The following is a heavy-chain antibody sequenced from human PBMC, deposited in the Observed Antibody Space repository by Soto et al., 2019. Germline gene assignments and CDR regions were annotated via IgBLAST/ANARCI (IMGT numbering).Heavy chain of an antibody. CDR1: GGSISSYY. V-gene: IGHV4-59*01. CDR2: IYYSGST. CDR3: ARYFSEMATTDYYYYGMDV. Sequence: PSETLSLTCTVSGGSISSYYWSWIRQPPGKGLEWIGYIYYSGSTNYNPSLKSRVTISVDTSKNQFSLKLGSVTAADTAVYYCARYFSEMATTDYYYYGMDVWGQGTTVTVSS. D-gene: IGHD5-12*01. J-gene: IGHJ6*02.